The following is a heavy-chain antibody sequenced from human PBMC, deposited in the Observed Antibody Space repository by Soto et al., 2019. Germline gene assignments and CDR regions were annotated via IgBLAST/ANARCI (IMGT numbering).Heavy chain of an antibody. CDR1: GASVSSNTAS. Sequence: PSQTLSLTCAISGASVSSNTASWKWIRQSPSRGLEWLGRTYFRSKWYNDYAVSVKSRIIINPDTSNNQFSLQLNSVTPDDTAVYFCAKGDNLGPKTGYAFDPWGQGIMVTVSS. V-gene: IGHV6-1*01. CDR3: AKGDNLGPKTGYAFDP. J-gene: IGHJ5*02. D-gene: IGHD5-12*01. CDR2: TYFRSKWYN.